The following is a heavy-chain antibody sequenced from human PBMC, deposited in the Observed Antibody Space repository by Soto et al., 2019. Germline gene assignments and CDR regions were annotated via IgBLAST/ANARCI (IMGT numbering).Heavy chain of an antibody. J-gene: IGHJ3*02. CDR2: ISGSGGST. CDR3: AKDPRRDGYNDPIAFDI. D-gene: IGHD5-12*01. Sequence: EVQLLESGGGLVQPGGSLRLSCAASGFTFSSYAMSWVRQAPGKGLEWVSAISGSGGSTYYADSVKGRFTISRDNSKNTLYLQMNSLRAEDTAVYYCAKDPRRDGYNDPIAFDIWGQGTMVTVSS. CDR1: GFTFSSYA. V-gene: IGHV3-23*01.